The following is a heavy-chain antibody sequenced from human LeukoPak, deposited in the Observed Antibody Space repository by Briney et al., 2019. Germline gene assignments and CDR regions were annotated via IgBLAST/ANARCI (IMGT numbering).Heavy chain of an antibody. V-gene: IGHV3-48*01. CDR3: ARKLAAAGWRRGIDY. Sequence: GGSLRLSCAASGFTFSSYSMNWVRQAPGKGLEWVSYISSSGSTIYYADSVKGRFTISRDNAKNSLYLQMNSLRAEDTAVYYCARKLAAAGWRRGIDYWGQGTLVTVSS. CDR1: GFTFSSYS. CDR2: ISSSGSTI. D-gene: IGHD6-13*01. J-gene: IGHJ4*02.